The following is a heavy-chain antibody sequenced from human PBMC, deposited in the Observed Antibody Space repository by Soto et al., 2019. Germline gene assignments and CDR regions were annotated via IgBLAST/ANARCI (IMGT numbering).Heavy chain of an antibody. CDR1: GFTFSDAW. Sequence: EVQLVESGGGMVMPGGSLSLSCAASGFTFSDAWMTWIRQAPGKGLQCVGRIKRKIDGETTDYAAPVKGRFTISRDDSKNTLYLQMNSLKVEDTAMYYCVTDRGGGMDVWGQGTTVTVSS. V-gene: IGHV3-15*01. D-gene: IGHD3-10*01. CDR2: IKRKIDGETT. CDR3: VTDRGGGMDV. J-gene: IGHJ6*01.